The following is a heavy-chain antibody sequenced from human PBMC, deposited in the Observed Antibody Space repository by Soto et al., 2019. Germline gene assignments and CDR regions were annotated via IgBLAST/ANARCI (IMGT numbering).Heavy chain of an antibody. CDR1: GFIFSDYG. J-gene: IGHJ4*02. CDR3: APLIDY. V-gene: IGHV3-48*03. CDR2: INVRSDII. Sequence: SLRLSCEGSGFIFSDYGMNWVRQAPGKGLEWVSYINVRSDIIYYADSVKGRFTISRDNARNSLYLQMNSLRADDTAVYYCAPLIDYWGQGTLVTVSS.